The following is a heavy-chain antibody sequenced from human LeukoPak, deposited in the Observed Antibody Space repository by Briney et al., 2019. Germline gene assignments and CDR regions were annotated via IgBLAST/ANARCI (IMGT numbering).Heavy chain of an antibody. J-gene: IGHJ4*02. CDR1: RVSVSRNGAA. Sequence: TSQTLSLTSALSRVSVSRNGAAWHCARQSPSRGLEFLARTYDRTNSYNDYALVVKTRVTINPDTTKNRLALQVKSGTPDDTAVYYCGGGGGGHVDYWGQGNLVTVSA. CDR2: TYDRTNSYN. V-gene: IGHV6-1*01. D-gene: IGHD3-10*01. CDR3: GGGGGGHVDY.